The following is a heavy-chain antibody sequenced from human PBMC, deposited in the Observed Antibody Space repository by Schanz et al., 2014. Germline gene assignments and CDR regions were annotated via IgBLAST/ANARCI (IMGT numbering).Heavy chain of an antibody. Sequence: LVESGGGVVQPGRSLRLSCAASGFTFSSYGMNWVRQAPGKGLEWLSYISDAVTSGFSTILYADSVKGRFTISRDDAKNSVYLQMNSLRAEDTAVYYCASLYDREYFDYWGQGTLVTVSS. D-gene: IGHD2-8*01. CDR3: ASLYDREYFDY. J-gene: IGHJ4*02. CDR2: ISDAVTSGFSTI. V-gene: IGHV3-48*01. CDR1: GFTFSSYG.